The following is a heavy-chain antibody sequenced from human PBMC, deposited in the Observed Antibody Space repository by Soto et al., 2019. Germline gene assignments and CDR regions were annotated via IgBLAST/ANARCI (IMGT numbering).Heavy chain of an antibody. V-gene: IGHV1-18*01. CDR2: ISAYNGNT. D-gene: IGHD4-17*01. Sequence: GASVKVSCKASGYTFTSYGISWVRQAPGQGLEWMGWISAYNGNTNYAQKLQGRVTMTTDTSTSTAYMELRSLRSDDTAVYYCARDLLMTTVTTSGYWGQGPLVTVSS. J-gene: IGHJ4*02. CDR1: GYTFTSYG. CDR3: ARDLLMTTVTTSGY.